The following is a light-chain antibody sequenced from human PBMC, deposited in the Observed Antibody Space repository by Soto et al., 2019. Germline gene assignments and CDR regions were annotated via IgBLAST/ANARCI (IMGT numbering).Light chain of an antibody. CDR2: DVS. Sequence: QSALTQPRSVSGSPGQSVTISCTGTSSDVGGYNYVSWYQQHPGKAPKLMIYDVSKRPSGVPDRFSGSKSGNTASPTISGLQDEDEADYYCCSFAGSFVVFGGGTKLTVL. J-gene: IGLJ2*01. CDR3: CSFAGSFVV. CDR1: SSDVGGYNY. V-gene: IGLV2-11*01.